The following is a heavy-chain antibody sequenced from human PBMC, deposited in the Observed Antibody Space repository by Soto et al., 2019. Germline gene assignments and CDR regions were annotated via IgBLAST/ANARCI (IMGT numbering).Heavy chain of an antibody. CDR1: GFSFSSYW. CDR2: IMQDGSEK. CDR3: ARDLGYCSSTSCRDYYGMDV. Sequence: AGGSLRLSCAASGFSFSSYWMSWVRQAPGKGLEWVANIMQDGSEKYYVDSVKGRFTISRDNAKNSLYLQMNSLRAEDTAVYYCARDLGYCSSTSCRDYYGMDVWGQGTTVTVSS. V-gene: IGHV3-7*03. D-gene: IGHD2-2*03. J-gene: IGHJ6*02.